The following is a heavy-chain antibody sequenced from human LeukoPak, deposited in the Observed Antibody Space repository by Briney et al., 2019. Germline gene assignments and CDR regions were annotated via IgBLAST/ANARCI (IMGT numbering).Heavy chain of an antibody. CDR1: GGSIISYY. V-gene: IGHV4-59*01. J-gene: IGHJ4*02. D-gene: IGHD1-26*01. Sequence: SETLSLTCTVSGGSIISYYWSWLRQPPGKELEWIGDISYSGGTIYKDSLKGRVTISVDTSKNQFSLKVNSVTAADTAVHYCARGRRKLLGLGLEDYWGQGTLVTVSS. CDR2: ISYSGGT. CDR3: ARGRRKLLGLGLEDY.